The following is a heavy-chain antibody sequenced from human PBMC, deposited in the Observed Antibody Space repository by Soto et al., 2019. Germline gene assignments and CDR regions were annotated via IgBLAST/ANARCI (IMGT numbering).Heavy chain of an antibody. CDR3: ARGANWNYVYYYYYMDV. CDR1: GFTVSSNY. Sequence: GGSLRLSCAASGFTVSSNYMSWVRQAPGKGLEWVSVIYSGGSTYYGDSVKGRFTISRENAKNSLYLQMNSLRAGDTAVYYCARGANWNYVYYYYYMDVWGKGTTVTVSS. CDR2: IYSGGST. D-gene: IGHD1-7*01. V-gene: IGHV3-66*01. J-gene: IGHJ6*03.